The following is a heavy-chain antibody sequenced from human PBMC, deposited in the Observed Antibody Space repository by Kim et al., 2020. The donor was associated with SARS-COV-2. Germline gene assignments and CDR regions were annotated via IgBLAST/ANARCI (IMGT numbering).Heavy chain of an antibody. D-gene: IGHD3-3*01. Sequence: PSCQGHVTISADKSISTAYLQWSSLKASDTAMYYCARIRVFGVVIGAFDIWGQGTMVTVSS. V-gene: IGHV5-10-1*01. J-gene: IGHJ3*02. CDR3: ARIRVFGVVIGAFDI.